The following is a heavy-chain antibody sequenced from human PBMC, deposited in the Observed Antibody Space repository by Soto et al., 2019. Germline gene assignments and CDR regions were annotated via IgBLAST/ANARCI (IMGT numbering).Heavy chain of an antibody. CDR3: ARERSYSSSSDDAFDI. Sequence: SVKVSCKASGGTFSSYAISWVRQAPGQGLEWMGGIIPIFGTANYAQKFQGRVTITADKSTSTAYMELSSLRSEDTAVYYCARERSYSSSSDDAFDIWGQGTMVTGSS. CDR2: IIPIFGTA. J-gene: IGHJ3*02. CDR1: GGTFSSYA. V-gene: IGHV1-69*06. D-gene: IGHD6-6*01.